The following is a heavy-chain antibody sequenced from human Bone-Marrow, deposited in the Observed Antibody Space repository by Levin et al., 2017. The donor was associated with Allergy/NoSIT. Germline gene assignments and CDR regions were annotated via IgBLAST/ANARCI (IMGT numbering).Heavy chain of an antibody. CDR1: GFTLSSYE. J-gene: IGHJ4*02. Sequence: SCAASGFTLSSYEMNWVRQAPGKGLEWVSYISSSGRRINYADSVKGRFSISRDNAKNSLYLQMNSLRAEDTAVYYCARDWDTGDYVRLDYWGPGTLVTVSS. CDR3: ARDWDTGDYVRLDY. D-gene: IGHD4-17*01. CDR2: ISSSGRRI. V-gene: IGHV3-48*03.